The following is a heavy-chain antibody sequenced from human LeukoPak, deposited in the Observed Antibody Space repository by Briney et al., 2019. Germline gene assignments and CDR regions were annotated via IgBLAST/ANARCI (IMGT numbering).Heavy chain of an antibody. V-gene: IGHV1-2*02. Sequence: ASVKVSCKASGYTFTGYYMHWVRQAPGQGLEWMGWINPNSGGTNYAQKFQGRVTMTTDTSTSTAYMELSRLRSEDTAVYFCASARDFWSCYYSGRAFDIWGQGTMVTVSS. D-gene: IGHD3-3*01. CDR3: ASARDFWSCYYSGRAFDI. CDR2: INPNSGGT. J-gene: IGHJ3*02. CDR1: GYTFTGYY.